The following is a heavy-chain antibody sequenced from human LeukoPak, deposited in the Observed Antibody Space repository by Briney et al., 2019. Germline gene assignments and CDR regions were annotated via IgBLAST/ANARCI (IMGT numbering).Heavy chain of an antibody. J-gene: IGHJ4*02. CDR3: AVLGY. D-gene: IGHD3-10*01. Sequence: GGSLRHSCAASGFTFDDYAMHWVRQAPGKGLEWVSGISWNSGSIGYADSVKGRFTISRDNAKNSLYLQMNSLRAEDTAVYYCAVLGYWGQGTLVTASS. V-gene: IGHV3-9*01. CDR2: ISWNSGSI. CDR1: GFTFDDYA.